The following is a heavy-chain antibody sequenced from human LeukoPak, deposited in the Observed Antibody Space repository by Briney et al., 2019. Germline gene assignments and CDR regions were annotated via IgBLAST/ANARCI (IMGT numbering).Heavy chain of an antibody. J-gene: IGHJ6*02. CDR1: GYTFTSYG. D-gene: IGHD2/OR15-2a*01. CDR2: ISAYNGNT. Sequence: GASVKVSCKASGYTFTSYGISWVRQAPGQGLEWMGWISAYNGNTNYAQKLQGRVTMTTDTSTSTAYMELRSLRSDDTAVYYCARDRDVWTTWVYYYGMDVWGQGTTVTVSS. CDR3: ARDRDVWTTWVYYYGMDV. V-gene: IGHV1-18*01.